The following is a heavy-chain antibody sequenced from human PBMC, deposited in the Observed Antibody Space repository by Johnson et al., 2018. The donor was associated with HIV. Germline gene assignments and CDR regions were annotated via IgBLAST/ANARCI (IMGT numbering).Heavy chain of an antibody. D-gene: IGHD2-21*02. J-gene: IGHJ3*02. CDR2: IYSGGST. CDR3: AKDRPLVVVTHDAFDI. V-gene: IGHV3-66*03. Sequence: VQLVESGGGLIQPGGSLRLSCAASRFTVSSNYMSWVRQAPGKGLEWVSVIYSGGSTYYADSVNGRFTISRDNSKNTLYLQMNSLRAEDTAVYYCAKDRPLVVVTHDAFDIWGQGTMVTVSS. CDR1: RFTVSSNY.